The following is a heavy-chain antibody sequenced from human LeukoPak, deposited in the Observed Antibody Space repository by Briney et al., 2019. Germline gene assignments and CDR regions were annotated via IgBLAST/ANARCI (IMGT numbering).Heavy chain of an antibody. J-gene: IGHJ4*02. CDR2: IYPGDSDA. CDR1: GYSFTSYL. Sequence: GESLKISCKGSGYSFTSYLIGWVRQMPGKGLEWMGIIYPGDSDARYSPSFEGQVTISADKSSSTVNLQWSSLKASDTAMYYCARPGLGSCSDGGCYFDYWGQGTLVTASS. V-gene: IGHV5-51*01. D-gene: IGHD2-15*01. CDR3: ARPGLGSCSDGGCYFDY.